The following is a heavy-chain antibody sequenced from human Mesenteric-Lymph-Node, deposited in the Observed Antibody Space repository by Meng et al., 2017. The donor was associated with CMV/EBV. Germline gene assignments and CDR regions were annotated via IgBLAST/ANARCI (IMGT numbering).Heavy chain of an antibody. Sequence: QWQLQQWGAGRLKPSEALSLTCAGYGGSFSGYYWSWIRQPPGKGLEWIGEINHSGVPNYNPSLKSRVTISLDRSKNQFSLKLSSVTAEDTAVYYCARGSDIPVNNYWGQGTLVTVSS. D-gene: IGHD2-15*01. CDR1: GGSFSGYY. V-gene: IGHV4-34*01. J-gene: IGHJ4*02. CDR3: ARGSDIPVNNY. CDR2: INHSGVP.